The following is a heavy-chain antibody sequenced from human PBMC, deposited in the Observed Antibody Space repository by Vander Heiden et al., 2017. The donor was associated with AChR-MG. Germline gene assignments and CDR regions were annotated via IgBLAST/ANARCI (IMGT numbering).Heavy chain of an antibody. CDR1: GYSFTSYW. D-gene: IGHD5-12*01. CDR2: IYHGDSDT. V-gene: IGHV5-51*01. J-gene: IGHJ2*01. Sequence: EVQLVQSGAEVKKPGESLKISCKASGYSFTSYWIGWGRQMPGKGLEWMGIIYHGDSDTRYSPSFQGQVTIAADKSISTAYLQWSSLKASDSAMYYCARLSGWLQSGWYFDLWGRGTLVTVSS. CDR3: ARLSGWLQSGWYFDL.